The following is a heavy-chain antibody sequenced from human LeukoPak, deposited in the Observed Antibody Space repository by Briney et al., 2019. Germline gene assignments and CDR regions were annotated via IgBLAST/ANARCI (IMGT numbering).Heavy chain of an antibody. Sequence: ASETLSLTCAVYGGSFSGYYWSWIRQPPGKGLEWIGEINHSGSTNYNPSLKSRVTISVDTSKNQFSLKLSSVTAADTAVYYCARFNINISGYSYGYRQYYFDYWGQGTLVTVSS. J-gene: IGHJ4*02. V-gene: IGHV4-34*01. CDR3: ARFNINISGYSYGYRQYYFDY. CDR1: GGSFSGYY. D-gene: IGHD5-18*01. CDR2: INHSGST.